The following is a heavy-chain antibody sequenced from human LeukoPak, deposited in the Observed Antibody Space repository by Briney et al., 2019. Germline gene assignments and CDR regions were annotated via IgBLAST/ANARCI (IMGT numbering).Heavy chain of an antibody. Sequence: ASVKVSCKASGYTFTSYDINWVRQATGQGLEWMGWMNPNSGNTGYAQKFQGRVTITRNTSISTAYMELRSLRSDDTAVYYCARSRIQLWLRSKNSHFDYWGQGTLVTVSS. D-gene: IGHD5-18*01. CDR3: ARSRIQLWLRSKNSHFDY. CDR1: GYTFTSYD. V-gene: IGHV1-8*03. CDR2: MNPNSGNT. J-gene: IGHJ4*02.